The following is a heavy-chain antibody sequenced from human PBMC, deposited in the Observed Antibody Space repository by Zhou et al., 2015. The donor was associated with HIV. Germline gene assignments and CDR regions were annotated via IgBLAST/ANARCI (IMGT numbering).Heavy chain of an antibody. V-gene: IGHV3-30-3*01. CDR2: ISYDGSNK. J-gene: IGHJ1*01. Sequence: QVQLVESGGGVVQPGRSLRLSCAASGFTFSSYAMHWVRQAPGKGLEWVAVISYDGSNKYYADSVKGRFTISRDNSKNTLYLQMSSLRTEDTAVYYCVRTGDSPSQYFQHCGQGTLVTVSS. D-gene: IGHD2-21*02. CDR1: GFTFSSYA. CDR3: VRTGDSPSQYFQH.